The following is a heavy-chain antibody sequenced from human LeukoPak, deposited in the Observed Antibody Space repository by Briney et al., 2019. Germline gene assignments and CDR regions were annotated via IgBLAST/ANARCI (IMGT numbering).Heavy chain of an antibody. D-gene: IGHD5-18*01. Sequence: GGSLRLSCAASGFTFSSYSMNWVRQAPGKGLEWVSSISSSSYIYYADSVKGRFTISRDNAKNSLYLQMNSLRAEDTAVYYCATSLWIQLWLPDYYGMDVWAKGPRSPSP. CDR2: ISSSSYI. CDR1: GFTFSSYS. CDR3: ATSLWIQLWLPDYYGMDV. J-gene: IGHJ6*02. V-gene: IGHV3-21*01.